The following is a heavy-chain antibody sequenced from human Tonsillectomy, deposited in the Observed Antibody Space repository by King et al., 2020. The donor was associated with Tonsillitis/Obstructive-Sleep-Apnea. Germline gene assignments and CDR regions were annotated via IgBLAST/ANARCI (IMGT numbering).Heavy chain of an antibody. J-gene: IGHJ6*03. CDR1: GGSVSDGTYY. CDR2: IYXSGTT. D-gene: IGHD2-15*01. Sequence: LQLQESGPGLVKPSETLSLNCTVSGGSVSDGTYYWSWIRQPPGKGLEWIGYIYXSGTTNYNPSLKSRLTISVDTSKNQFSLKLSSVTAADTAGYSCWXFGXGYCSXXXCYSAGYYYXYYMDVWGKGTTVTVS. CDR3: WXFGXGYCSXXXCYSAGYYYXYYMDV. V-gene: IGHV4-61*01.